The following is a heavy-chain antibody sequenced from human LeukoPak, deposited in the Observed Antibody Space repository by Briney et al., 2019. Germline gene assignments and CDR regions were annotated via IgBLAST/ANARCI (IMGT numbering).Heavy chain of an antibody. V-gene: IGHV4-34*01. Sequence: PSETLSLTCAVYGGSFSGYYWSWIRLPPGKGLEWIGEINHSGSTNYNPSLKSRVTISVDTSKNQFSLKLSSVTAADTAVYYCARWRGPRDYYCSGRYYYYYYGMDVWGKGTTVTVSS. CDR3: ARWRGPRDYYCSGRYYYYYYGMDV. D-gene: IGHD3-10*01. CDR2: INHSGST. CDR1: GGSFSGYY. J-gene: IGHJ6*04.